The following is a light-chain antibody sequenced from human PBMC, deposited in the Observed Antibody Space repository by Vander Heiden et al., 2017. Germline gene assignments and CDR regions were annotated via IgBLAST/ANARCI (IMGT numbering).Light chain of an antibody. J-gene: IGLJ2*01. CDR2: QDS. CDR3: QAWDSSTYVV. CDR1: NFGDKY. V-gene: IGLV3-1*01. Sequence: SYKLTQPPSVSASPRQTASITCSGANFGDKYECWYQQKPGQSPVLVIYQDSKRPSGIPERFSGSNSGNTATLTISGTQAMDEGDYYFQAWDSSTYVVFGGGTKLTVL.